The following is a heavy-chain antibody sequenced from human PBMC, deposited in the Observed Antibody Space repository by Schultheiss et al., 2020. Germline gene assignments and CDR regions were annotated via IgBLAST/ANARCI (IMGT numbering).Heavy chain of an antibody. CDR1: GFTFSSYA. CDR2: ISYDGSNK. J-gene: IGHJ6*02. V-gene: IGHV3-30-3*01. Sequence: GGSLRLSCAASGFTFSSYAMHWVRQAPGKGLEWVAVISYDGSNKYYADSVKGRFTISRDNSKNTLYLQMNSLRAEDTAVYYCARVYSSGWYWSYYYYYGMDVWGQGTTVTVSS. CDR3: ARVYSSGWYWSYYYYYGMDV. D-gene: IGHD6-19*01.